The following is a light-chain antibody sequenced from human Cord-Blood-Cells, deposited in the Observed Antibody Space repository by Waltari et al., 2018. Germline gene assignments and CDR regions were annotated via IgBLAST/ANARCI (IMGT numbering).Light chain of an antibody. CDR2: WAS. V-gene: IGKV4-1*01. Sequence: DIVMTQSPDSLAVSLGERATINCKSSQSVLYSPNNKNYLAWYQQKPGQPPKLLIYWASTRECGVPDRFSGSGSGTDFTLTISSLQAEDVAVYYCQQYYSTPYTFGQGTKLEIK. J-gene: IGKJ2*01. CDR1: QSVLYSPNNKNY. CDR3: QQYYSTPYT.